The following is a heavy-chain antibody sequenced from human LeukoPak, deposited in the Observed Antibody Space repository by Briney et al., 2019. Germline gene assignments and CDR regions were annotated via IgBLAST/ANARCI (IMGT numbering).Heavy chain of an antibody. CDR3: ARGYSSSWYPNWFDP. D-gene: IGHD6-13*01. V-gene: IGHV4-61*02. CDR1: GGSISSGSYY. Sequence: SETLSLTCTVPGGSISSGSYYWSWIRQPAGKGLEWIGRIYTSGSTNYNPSLKSRVTISVDTSKNQFSLKLSSVTAADTAVYYCARGYSSSWYPNWFDPWGQGTLVTVSS. CDR2: IYTSGST. J-gene: IGHJ5*02.